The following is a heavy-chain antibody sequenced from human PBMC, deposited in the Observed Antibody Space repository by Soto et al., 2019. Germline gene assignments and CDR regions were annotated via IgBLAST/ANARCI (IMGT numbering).Heavy chain of an antibody. J-gene: IGHJ6*02. Sequence: EVQLVESGGGFVQPGGSLRLSCAASGFTISNNYMSWVRQAPGTGLEWVSVIYTGGDTYYADSVKGRFTISRHNSKNTLYLQMDSLRVEDTAVYYCARLRDYYYGMDVWGQGTTVTVSS. CDR2: IYTGGDT. CDR3: ARLRDYYYGMDV. CDR1: GFTISNNY. V-gene: IGHV3-53*04.